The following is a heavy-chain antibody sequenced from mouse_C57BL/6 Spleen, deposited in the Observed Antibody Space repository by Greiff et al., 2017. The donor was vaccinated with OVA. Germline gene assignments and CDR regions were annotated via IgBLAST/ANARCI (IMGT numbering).Heavy chain of an antibody. CDR1: GYTFTDYY. Sequence: VQLQQSGPELVKPGASVKISCKASGYTFTDYYMNWVKQSHGKSLEWIGDINPNNGGTSYNQKFKGKATLTVDKSSSTAYMELRSLTSEDSAVYYCARWARGRGFAYWGQGTLVTVSA. D-gene: IGHD3-3*01. CDR3: ARWARGRGFAY. J-gene: IGHJ3*01. V-gene: IGHV1-26*01. CDR2: INPNNGGT.